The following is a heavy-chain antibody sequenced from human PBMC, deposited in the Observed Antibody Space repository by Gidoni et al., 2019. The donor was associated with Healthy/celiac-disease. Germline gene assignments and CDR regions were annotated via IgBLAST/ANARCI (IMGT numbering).Heavy chain of an antibody. CDR3: ASPLSTKWELHAFDI. D-gene: IGHD1-26*01. CDR1: GYSFTSYW. Sequence: EVQLVQSGAEVKKPGESLKISWKGSGYSFTSYWIGWVRQMPGKGLEWMGIIYPGDSDTRYSPSFQGQVTISADKSISTAYLQWSSLKASDTAMYYCASPLSTKWELHAFDIWGQGTMVTVSS. J-gene: IGHJ3*02. V-gene: IGHV5-51*01. CDR2: IYPGDSDT.